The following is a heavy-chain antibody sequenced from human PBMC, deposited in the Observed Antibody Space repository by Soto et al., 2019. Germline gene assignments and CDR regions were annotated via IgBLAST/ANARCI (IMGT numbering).Heavy chain of an antibody. J-gene: IGHJ6*02. CDR2: IYPGDSDT. V-gene: IGHV5-51*01. CDR1: GYSFTSYW. Sequence: PGESLKISCKCSGYSFTSYWIGLVRQMPGKGLEWMGIIYPGDSDTRYSPSFQGQVTISADKSISTAYLQWSSLKASDTAMYYCARHPVVVVAATNDRTKSYYYYGMDVWGQGTTVTVSS. CDR3: ARHPVVVVAATNDRTKSYYYYGMDV. D-gene: IGHD2-15*01.